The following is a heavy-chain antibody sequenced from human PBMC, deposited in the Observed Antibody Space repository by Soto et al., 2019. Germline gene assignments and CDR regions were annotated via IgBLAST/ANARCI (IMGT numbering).Heavy chain of an antibody. D-gene: IGHD2-15*01. CDR3: ARESHDLVGPPVTVSGPFTWFDP. Sequence: QVQLVQSGAEVKRPGSSVKVSCKASGDTFSKYAVSWVRQAPGQGLEWMGGIMPIFGTANYAQKFQGRVDITVDQSTSTAYMELHSLTSEDTAVYYCARESHDLVGPPVTVSGPFTWFDPWGQGTLVTVSS. V-gene: IGHV1-69*01. J-gene: IGHJ5*02. CDR2: IMPIFGTA. CDR1: GDTFSKYA.